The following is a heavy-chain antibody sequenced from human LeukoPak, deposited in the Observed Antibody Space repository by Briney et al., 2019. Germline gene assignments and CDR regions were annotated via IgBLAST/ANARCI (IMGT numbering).Heavy chain of an antibody. D-gene: IGHD6-13*01. CDR1: GGSISSYY. V-gene: IGHV4-4*07. J-gene: IGHJ6*03. CDR3: ARGRIAAAGRGGYYYYYYMDV. CDR2: IYTSGST. Sequence: SETLSLTCTVSGGSISSYYWSWIRQPAGRGLEWIGRIYTSGSTNYNPSLKSRVTMSVDTSKNQFSLKLSSVTAADTAVYYCARGRIAAAGRGGYYYYYYMDVWGKGTTVTVSS.